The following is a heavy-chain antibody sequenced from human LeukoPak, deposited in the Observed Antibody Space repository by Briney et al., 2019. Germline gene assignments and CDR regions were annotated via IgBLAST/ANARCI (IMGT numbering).Heavy chain of an antibody. CDR2: ITSSSNYI. V-gene: IGHV3-21*01. J-gene: IGHJ4*02. CDR1: GFTFSSYS. D-gene: IGHD3-22*01. Sequence: GGSLRLSCVASGFTFSSYSMKWVRQAPGKGLEWVSSITSSSNYIHYADSVKGRFTISRDNAKNSLYLQMNSLRAEDTAVYYCAGGKAYYYDFWGQGTLVTVSS. CDR3: AGGKAYYYDF.